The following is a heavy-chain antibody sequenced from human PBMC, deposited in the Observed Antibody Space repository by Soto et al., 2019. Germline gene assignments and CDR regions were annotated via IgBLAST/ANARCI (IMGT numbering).Heavy chain of an antibody. V-gene: IGHV1-8*01. Sequence: SVKVSCNASGYTFTSYDINWVRQATGQGLEWMGWMNPNSGNTGYAQKFQGRVTMTRNTSISTAYMGLSSLRSEDTAVYYCARVAGGSYRYIVAFDIWGQGTMVTVSS. CDR2: MNPNSGNT. D-gene: IGHD3-16*02. CDR1: GYTFTSYD. CDR3: ARVAGGSYRYIVAFDI. J-gene: IGHJ3*02.